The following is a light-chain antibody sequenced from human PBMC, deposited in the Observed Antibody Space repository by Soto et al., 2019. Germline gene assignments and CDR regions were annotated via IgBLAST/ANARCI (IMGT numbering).Light chain of an antibody. CDR3: QSYASSLSGVV. CDR1: SSNIGAGYD. CDR2: GNS. V-gene: IGLV1-40*01. J-gene: IGLJ2*01. Sequence: QSVLTQPPSVSGAPGQRITISCAGSSSNIGAGYDVHWYQQFPGTAPKLLIYGNSNRPSGVPDRFSGSKSGTSASLAITGLQAEDEADYSCQSYASSLSGVVFGGGTKLTVL.